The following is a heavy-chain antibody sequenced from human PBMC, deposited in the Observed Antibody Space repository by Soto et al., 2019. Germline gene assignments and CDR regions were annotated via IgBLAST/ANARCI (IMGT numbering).Heavy chain of an antibody. CDR3: ARDWPYIMGWRVNNCFDP. V-gene: IGHV6-1*01. CDR1: GESVSSNSAA. Sequence: PSQTLSLTCAISGESVSSNSAAWNWIRQSPSRGLEWLGRTYYRSKWYNDYAVSVKSRITINPDTSKNQFSLQLNSVTPEDTAVYYCARDWPYIMGWRVNNCFDPRGQGTLVTRSS. CDR2: TYYRSKWYN. J-gene: IGHJ5*02. D-gene: IGHD6-19*01.